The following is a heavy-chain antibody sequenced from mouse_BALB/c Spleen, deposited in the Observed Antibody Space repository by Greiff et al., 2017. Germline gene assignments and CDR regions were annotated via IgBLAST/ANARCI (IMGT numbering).Heavy chain of an antibody. Sequence: EVHLVESGGGLVKPGGSLKLSCAASGFAFSSYDMSWVRQTPEKRLEWVAYISSGGGSTYYPDTVKGRFTISRDNAKNTLYLQMSSLKSEDTAMYYCARLRHWYFDVWGAGTTVTVSS. CDR3: ARLRHWYFDV. V-gene: IGHV5-12-1*01. J-gene: IGHJ1*01. D-gene: IGHD2-12*01. CDR1: GFAFSSYD. CDR2: ISSGGGST.